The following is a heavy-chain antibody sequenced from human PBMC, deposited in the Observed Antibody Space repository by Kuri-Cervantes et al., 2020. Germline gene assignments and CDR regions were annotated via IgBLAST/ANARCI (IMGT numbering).Heavy chain of an antibody. V-gene: IGHV4-4*02. CDR2: IYHSGST. D-gene: IGHD3-3*01. Sequence: SETLSLTCAVSGGSISSSNWWSWVRQPPGKGLEWIGEIYHSGSTNYNPSLKSRVTISVDTPKNQFSLKLSSVTAADTAVYYCARVPNYDFWSGYYGNNWFDPWGQGTLVTVSS. J-gene: IGHJ5*02. CDR1: GGSISSSNW. CDR3: ARVPNYDFWSGYYGNNWFDP.